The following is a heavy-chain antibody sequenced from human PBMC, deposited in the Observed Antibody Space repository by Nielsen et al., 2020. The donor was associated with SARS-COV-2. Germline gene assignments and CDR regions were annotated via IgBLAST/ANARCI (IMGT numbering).Heavy chain of an antibody. D-gene: IGHD3-9*01. CDR2: MNPNSGNT. V-gene: IGHV1-8*01. CDR1: GYTFSNYD. Sequence: ASVKVSCKASGYTFSNYDINWVRQATGQGLEWMGWMNPNSGNTGYAQKFRGRVTMTRNTSISTAYMELSSLRSEDTAVYYCARGILTGYYNVISGEVYYYGMDVWGQGTTVTVSS. J-gene: IGHJ6*02. CDR3: ARGILTGYYNVISGEVYYYGMDV.